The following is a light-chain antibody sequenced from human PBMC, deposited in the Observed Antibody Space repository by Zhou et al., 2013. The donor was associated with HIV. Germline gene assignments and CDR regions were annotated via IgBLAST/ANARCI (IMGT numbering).Light chain of an antibody. Sequence: EIVLTQSPATLSLSPGERASLSCRASQSIQTYLAWYQQKPGQAPRLLIYDTFSRATGIPARFSGSGSGTDFTLTISRLEPEDFAVYYCQQYGSSPCSFGQGTKLEIK. CDR1: QSIQTY. CDR2: DTF. V-gene: IGKV3-20*01. CDR3: QQYGSSPCS. J-gene: IGKJ2*04.